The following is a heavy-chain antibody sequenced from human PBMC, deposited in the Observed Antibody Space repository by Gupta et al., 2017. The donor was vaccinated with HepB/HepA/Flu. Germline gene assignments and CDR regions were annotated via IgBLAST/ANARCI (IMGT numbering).Heavy chain of an antibody. Sequence: QVQLVESGGGVVQPGRSLRLSCAASTFTFSSYGMHWVRQAPGKGLEWVAVISYDGSNKYYADFVKGRFTISRDKSKNTLYLQINSLRAEDTAVYYCAKDHAVTKFYYYYGMDVWGQGTTVTVSS. CDR1: TFTFSSYG. D-gene: IGHD4-17*01. CDR2: ISYDGSNK. J-gene: IGHJ6*02. CDR3: AKDHAVTKFYYYYGMDV. V-gene: IGHV3-30*18.